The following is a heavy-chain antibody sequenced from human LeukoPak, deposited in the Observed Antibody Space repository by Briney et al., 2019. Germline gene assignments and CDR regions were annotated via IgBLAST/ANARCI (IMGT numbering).Heavy chain of an antibody. V-gene: IGHV1-2*02. CDR1: GYTFTSYY. CDR3: ARDSIMVRGVIAY. Sequence: ASVKVSCKASGYTFTSYYMHWVRQAPGQGLEWMGWINPNSGGTNYAQKFQGRVTMTRDTSISTAYMELSRLRSDDTAVYYCARDSIMVRGVIAYWGQGTLVTVSS. CDR2: INPNSGGT. D-gene: IGHD3-10*01. J-gene: IGHJ4*02.